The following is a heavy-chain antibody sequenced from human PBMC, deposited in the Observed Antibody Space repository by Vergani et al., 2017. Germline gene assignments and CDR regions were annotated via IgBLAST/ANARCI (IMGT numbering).Heavy chain of an antibody. Sequence: EVQLVESGGGLVQPGRSLRLSCAASGFTFDDYAMHWVRQAPGKGLEWVSGISWNSGSIGYADSVKGRFTISIDNAKNSLYLQMNSLRAEDTAVYYCAKNVLLWFGDGLDGFDPWGQGTLVTVSS. V-gene: IGHV3-9*01. J-gene: IGHJ5*02. CDR3: AKNVLLWFGDGLDGFDP. D-gene: IGHD3-10*01. CDR1: GFTFDDYA. CDR2: ISWNSGSI.